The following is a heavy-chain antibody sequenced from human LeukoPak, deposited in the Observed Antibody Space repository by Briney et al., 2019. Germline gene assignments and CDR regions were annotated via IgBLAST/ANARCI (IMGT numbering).Heavy chain of an antibody. V-gene: IGHV3-30*02. Sequence: HPGGSLRLSCAASGFTFSSYGMHWVRQAPGKGLEWVAFIRYDGSNKYYADSVKGRFTISRDNAKNSLYLQMNSLRAEDTAVYYCAIHLGSGSYYKAIDYWGQGTLVTVSS. CDR1: GFTFSSYG. CDR2: IRYDGSNK. D-gene: IGHD3-10*01. J-gene: IGHJ4*02. CDR3: AIHLGSGSYYKAIDY.